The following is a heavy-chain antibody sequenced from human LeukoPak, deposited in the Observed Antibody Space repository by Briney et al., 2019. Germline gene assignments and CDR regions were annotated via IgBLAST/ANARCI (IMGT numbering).Heavy chain of an antibody. V-gene: IGHV1-8*03. Sequence: GASVKASCKASGYTFTSYDINWVRQATGQGLEWMGWMNPNSGNTGYAQKFQGRVTITRNTSISTAYMELSSLRSEDTAVYYCARGRGYGRGGAFDIWGQGTMVTVSS. CDR3: ARGRGYGRGGAFDI. CDR2: MNPNSGNT. CDR1: GYTFTSYD. D-gene: IGHD5-12*01. J-gene: IGHJ3*02.